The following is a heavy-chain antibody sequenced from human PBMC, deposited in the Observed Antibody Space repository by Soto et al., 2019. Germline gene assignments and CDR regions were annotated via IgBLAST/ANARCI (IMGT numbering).Heavy chain of an antibody. CDR3: ARGYGRRYDMLTSGY. J-gene: IGHJ4*02. CDR1: GYTFTSYG. CDR2: ISGYNGNT. D-gene: IGHD3-9*01. Sequence: ASVKVSCKASGYTFTSYGISWVRQAPGQGLEWMGWISGYNGNTNYAQKLQGRVTMTTDTSTSTVYMEVRSLRSDDTAVYYCARGYGRRYDMLTSGYWGQGTLVTVSS. V-gene: IGHV1-18*01.